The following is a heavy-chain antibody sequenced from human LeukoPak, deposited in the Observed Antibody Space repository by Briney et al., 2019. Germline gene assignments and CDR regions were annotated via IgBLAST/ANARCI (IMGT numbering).Heavy chain of an antibody. Sequence: GGSLRLTCVASEFRFGRDWISWVRQAPGKGLEWVACIKQVGSEEYYVGSVRGRFTVSVDNGKNSLYLQMNSLRAEDTARYYCATLDSTKSVFWGRGTAVTVSS. D-gene: IGHD2-2*01. CDR2: IKQVGSEE. CDR3: ATLDSTKSVF. J-gene: IGHJ1*01. V-gene: IGHV3-7*01. CDR1: EFRFGRDW.